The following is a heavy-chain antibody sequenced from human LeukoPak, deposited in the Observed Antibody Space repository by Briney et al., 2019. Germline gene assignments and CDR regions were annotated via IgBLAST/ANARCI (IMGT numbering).Heavy chain of an antibody. J-gene: IGHJ2*01. CDR1: GGSISNGGYY. D-gene: IGHD4-17*01. CDR3: ARAKADYGDYWYFDL. CDR2: IYFSGST. Sequence: SQTLSLTCTVSGGSISNGGYYWSWIRQHAGMGLEWIGYIYFSGSTYYNPSLKSRVTISVDTSKNQFSLRLSSVTAADTAVYYCARAKADYGDYWYFDLWGRGTLVTVSS. V-gene: IGHV4-31*03.